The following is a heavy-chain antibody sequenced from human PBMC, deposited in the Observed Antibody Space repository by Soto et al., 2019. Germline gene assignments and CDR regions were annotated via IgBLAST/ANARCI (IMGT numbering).Heavy chain of an antibody. CDR3: ARVGDDYYYGMDV. CDR1: GFTFSDHW. Sequence: PGGSLRLSCAASGFTFSDHWMHWVRQAPGEGLVWVSRINTDGSTTSYADSVKGRFTISRDNVKNTLYLQMNSLRAEDTAVYYCARVGDDYYYGMDVWGQGTTVTVSS. CDR2: INTDGSTT. J-gene: IGHJ6*02. D-gene: IGHD3-16*01. V-gene: IGHV3-74*01.